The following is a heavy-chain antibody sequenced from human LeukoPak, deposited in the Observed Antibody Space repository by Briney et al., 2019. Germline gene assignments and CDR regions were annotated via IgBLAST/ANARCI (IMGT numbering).Heavy chain of an antibody. V-gene: IGHV1-18*01. CDR3: ARGAYGDK. J-gene: IGHJ4*02. Sequence: ASVKVSCKASGYMFANYGITWVRQAPGQGLEWMGWISTQSGNTNYAQKVQGRLTLTTDRSTNTAYMELRSLRSDDTAVYYCARGAYGDKWGQGTMVTVSS. D-gene: IGHD4-17*01. CDR2: ISTQSGNT. CDR1: GYMFANYG.